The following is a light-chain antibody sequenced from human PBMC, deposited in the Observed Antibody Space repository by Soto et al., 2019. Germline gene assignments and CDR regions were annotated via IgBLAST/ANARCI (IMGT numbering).Light chain of an antibody. CDR1: QGINNF. J-gene: IGKJ1*01. V-gene: IGKV1-9*01. Sequence: DIQLTQSPSFLSASVGDRVTITCRASQGINNFLAWYQQKPGKAPKLLIFAASTLQSGVPSRFSGSGSGTDFSLTISSLQPEDFAIYYCQQFNTSPRTFGQGTTVELK. CDR2: AAS. CDR3: QQFNTSPRT.